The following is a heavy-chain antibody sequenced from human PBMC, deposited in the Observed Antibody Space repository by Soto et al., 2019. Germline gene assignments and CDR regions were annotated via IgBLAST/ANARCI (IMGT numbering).Heavy chain of an antibody. Sequence: EVQLVESGGGLVKPGGSLRLSCAASGFTFSNAWMSWVRQAPGKGLEWVGRIKSKTDGGTTDYAAPVKGRFTISRDDSKNTLYLQMNSLKTEDTAVYYCTTEWDIVVVPADVYYYYGMDVWGQGTTVTVSS. CDR1: GFTFSNAW. D-gene: IGHD2-2*01. CDR2: IKSKTDGGTT. V-gene: IGHV3-15*01. J-gene: IGHJ6*02. CDR3: TTEWDIVVVPADVYYYYGMDV.